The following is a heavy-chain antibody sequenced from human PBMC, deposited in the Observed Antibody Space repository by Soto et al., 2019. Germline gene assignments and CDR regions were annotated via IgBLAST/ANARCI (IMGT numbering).Heavy chain of an antibody. CDR1: GGTFSSYA. CDR3: SYHYDSSGYYLY. V-gene: IGHV1-69*13. CDR2: IIPIFGTA. D-gene: IGHD3-22*01. J-gene: IGHJ4*02. Sequence: SVKVSCKASGGTFSSYAISWVRQAPGQGLEWMGGIIPIFGTANYAQKFQGRVTITADESTSTAYMELSSLRSEDTAVYYCSYHYDSSGYYLYWGQGTLVTVYS.